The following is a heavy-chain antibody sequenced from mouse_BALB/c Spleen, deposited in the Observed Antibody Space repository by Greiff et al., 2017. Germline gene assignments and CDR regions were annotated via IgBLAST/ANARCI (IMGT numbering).Heavy chain of an antibody. D-gene: IGHD2-10*02. CDR1: GYTFTSYW. CDR2: IYPSGSYT. J-gene: IGHJ4*01. V-gene: IGHV1-69*02. Sequence: VQLQQPGAELVRPGASVKLSCKASGYTFTSYWINWVKQRPGQGLEWIGDIYPSGSYTNYNQKFKDKATLTVDKSSSTAYMQLSSPTAEDSAVCDCTRSVWKGAMDYWGQGTSVTVSS. CDR3: TRSVWKGAMDY.